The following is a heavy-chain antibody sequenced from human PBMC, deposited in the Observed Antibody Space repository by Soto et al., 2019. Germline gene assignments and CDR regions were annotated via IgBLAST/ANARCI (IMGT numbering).Heavy chain of an antibody. CDR3: ARDFFDSSDYTTNWFDP. CDR1: GGSLSGYN. Sequence: EPLSLTCAVYGGSLSGYNWRWIRQPPGKGLEWIGEINHSGSTNYNPSLKSRVTISVDTSKNQFSLKLTSVTAADAALYYCARDFFDSSDYTTNWFDPWGQGTLVTVSS. V-gene: IGHV4-34*01. J-gene: IGHJ5*02. D-gene: IGHD3-22*01. CDR2: INHSGST.